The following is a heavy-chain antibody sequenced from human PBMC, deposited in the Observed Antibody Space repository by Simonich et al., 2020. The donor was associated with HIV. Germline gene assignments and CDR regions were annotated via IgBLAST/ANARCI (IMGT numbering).Heavy chain of an antibody. J-gene: IGHJ3*02. D-gene: IGHD5-12*01. CDR2: IDDRGSP. Sequence: QVQLQESGPGLVKPSETLSLTCAVSGYFISSGYYWGWIRQPPGKGLEWIGDIDDRGSPNYSPSLKSRVTISLDTAKHQFSLKLSSVTAADTAVYYCARHSGYADAFDIWGQGTMITVSS. V-gene: IGHV4-38-2*01. CDR1: GYFISSGYY. CDR3: ARHSGYADAFDI.